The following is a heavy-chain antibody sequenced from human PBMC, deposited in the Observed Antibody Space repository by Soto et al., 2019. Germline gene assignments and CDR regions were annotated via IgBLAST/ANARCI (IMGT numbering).Heavy chain of an antibody. J-gene: IGHJ4*02. Sequence: SVSNAWMNWVHQAPGKGLEWVGRIKSKTDGGTTDYAAPVKGRFTISRDDSKNTLYLQMNSLKTEDTAVYYCTTFMITFGGVIVPMFDYWGQGTLVTVSS. V-gene: IGHV3-15*07. D-gene: IGHD3-16*02. CDR2: IKSKTDGGTT. CDR3: TTFMITFGGVIVPMFDY. CDR1: SVSNAW.